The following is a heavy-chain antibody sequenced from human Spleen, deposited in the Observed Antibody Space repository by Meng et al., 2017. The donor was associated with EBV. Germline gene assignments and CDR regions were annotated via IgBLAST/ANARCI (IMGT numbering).Heavy chain of an antibody. CDR3: ARGIGVVGTGYL. J-gene: IGHJ4*01. Sequence: QVPSGQSGAEVKTPGASGKVSCRASGYTFTTYALHWVRQAPGQSLEWVGWINAGNGITKYSQKFQDRVTISRDTSANTAYMELRSLRSEDTAVYYCARGIGVVGTGYLWGQGSLVTVSS. D-gene: IGHD6-19*01. CDR2: INAGNGIT. V-gene: IGHV1-3*01. CDR1: GYTFTTYA.